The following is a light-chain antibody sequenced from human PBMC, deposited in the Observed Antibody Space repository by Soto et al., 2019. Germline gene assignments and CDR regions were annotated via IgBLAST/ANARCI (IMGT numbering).Light chain of an antibody. CDR3: QSYDSSLSGVV. J-gene: IGLJ2*01. Sequence: QSVLTQPPSVSGAPGQRVTISCTGSSSNIGAGYDVHWYQQLPGTAPQLLIYGKSNRPSGVPDRFSGSKSGTSASLAITGLQAEDEADYYCQSYDSSLSGVVFGGGTKVTVL. V-gene: IGLV1-40*01. CDR2: GKS. CDR1: SSNIGAGYD.